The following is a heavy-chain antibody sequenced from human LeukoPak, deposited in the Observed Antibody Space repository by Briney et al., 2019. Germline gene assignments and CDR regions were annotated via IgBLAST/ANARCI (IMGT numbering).Heavy chain of an antibody. CDR2: ISSSGTTI. J-gene: IGHJ3*02. Sequence: GGSPRLSCAASGFTFSSYDMNLVRQAPGKRPEWVSFISSSGTTIDYAHFVKGRFTISRDKTKNSLYLQMSSLRVEDTAIYHCARSFDIWGQGTMVTVSP. V-gene: IGHV3-48*03. CDR1: GFTFSSYD. CDR3: ARSFDI.